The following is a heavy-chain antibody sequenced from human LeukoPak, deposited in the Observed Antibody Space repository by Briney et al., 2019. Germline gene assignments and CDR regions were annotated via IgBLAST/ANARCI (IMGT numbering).Heavy chain of an antibody. CDR2: IQSDGSKT. CDR3: AKRYCKSATCRSDMDA. CDR1: GFSFSNYG. D-gene: IGHD2-15*01. V-gene: IGHV3-30*02. J-gene: IGHJ6*02. Sequence: GGSLRLSCAASGFSFSNYGMHWVRQAPGKGLEWVALIQSDGSKTYSADSVKGRFTISRDNPRNTLYLQMYRLRPEDTAVYYCAKRYCKSATCRSDMDAWGQGTTVTVSS.